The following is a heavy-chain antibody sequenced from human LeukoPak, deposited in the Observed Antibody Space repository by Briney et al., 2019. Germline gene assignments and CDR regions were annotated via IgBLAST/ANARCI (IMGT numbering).Heavy chain of an antibody. CDR1: GGSISSSSYY. D-gene: IGHD4-17*01. CDR3: ARNVQGLTVTPDD. J-gene: IGHJ4*02. Sequence: PSETLSLTCTVSGGSISSSSYYWGWIRQPPGKGLEWIGTIYYSGSTYYNPSLKSRVTISVDTSKNQFSLKLSSVTAADTAVYYCARNVQGLTVTPDDWGQGTLVTVSS. V-gene: IGHV4-39*01. CDR2: IYYSGST.